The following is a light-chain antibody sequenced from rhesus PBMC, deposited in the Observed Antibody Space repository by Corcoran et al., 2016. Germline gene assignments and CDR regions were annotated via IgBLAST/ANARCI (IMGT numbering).Light chain of an antibody. Sequence: DIQMTQSPSSLSASVGDRVTITCRASQGISSCLNWYQPKPGKAPKLLIYNANRLESGVPSRFSGSGSGTEFTLISSSLQPEDFATYYWQQYNSLPLTFGGGTKVEIK. J-gene: IGKJ4*01. V-gene: IGKV1-32*01. CDR2: NAN. CDR1: QGISSC. CDR3: QQYNSLPLT.